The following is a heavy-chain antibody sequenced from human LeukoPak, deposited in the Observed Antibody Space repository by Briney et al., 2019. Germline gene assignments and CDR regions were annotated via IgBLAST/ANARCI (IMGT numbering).Heavy chain of an antibody. CDR2: ISWNSGSI. D-gene: IGHD3-22*01. Sequence: GRSLRLSCAASGFTFDDYAMHWVRQAPGKGLEWVSGISWNSGSIGYADSVKGRFTISRDNSKNTLYLQMNSLRAEDTAVYYCAKDEGGYYDSSGYYDYWGQGTLVTVSS. CDR3: AKDEGGYYDSSGYYDY. V-gene: IGHV3-9*01. J-gene: IGHJ4*02. CDR1: GFTFDDYA.